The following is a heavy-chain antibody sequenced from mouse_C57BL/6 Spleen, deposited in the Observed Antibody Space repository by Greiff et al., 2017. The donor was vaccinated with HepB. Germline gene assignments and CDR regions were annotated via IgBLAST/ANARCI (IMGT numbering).Heavy chain of an antibody. CDR2: IYPGDGDT. CDR3: ARPTLRGYAMDY. J-gene: IGHJ4*01. CDR1: GYAFSSSW. Sequence: VKLMESGPELVKPGASVKISCKASGYAFSSSWMNWVKQRPGKGLEWIGRIYPGDGDTNYNGKFKGKATLTADKSSSTAYMQLSSLTSEDSAVYFCARPTLRGYAMDYWGQGTSVTVSS. V-gene: IGHV1-82*01. D-gene: IGHD3-2*02.